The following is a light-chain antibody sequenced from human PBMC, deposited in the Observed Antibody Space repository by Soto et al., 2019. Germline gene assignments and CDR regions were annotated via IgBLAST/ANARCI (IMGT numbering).Light chain of an antibody. V-gene: IGKV3-11*01. CDR1: QSVGSN. Sequence: EIVLTQSPATLSLTPGERATLSCRASQSVGSNLVWYQQKPGQAPRLLIYDAFNRATGIPARFSGSGSGTDFTLTISSLEPADFAVYYCQQRSNWPLTFGGGTKVEIK. CDR2: DAF. J-gene: IGKJ4*01. CDR3: QQRSNWPLT.